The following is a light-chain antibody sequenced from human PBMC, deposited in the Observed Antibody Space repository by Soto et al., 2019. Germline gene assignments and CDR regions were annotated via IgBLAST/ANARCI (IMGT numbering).Light chain of an antibody. V-gene: IGKV3-15*01. CDR2: GAS. Sequence: EVVITQSPATLSVSPGERVILSCSASQSVSSNLVWYQQKPGQAPRVLIYGASTRATGIPAMFSGSGSGTEFTLTISSLQPDDFATYYCQQYNSYSPETFGQGTKV. CDR3: QQYNSYSPET. J-gene: IGKJ1*01. CDR1: QSVSSN.